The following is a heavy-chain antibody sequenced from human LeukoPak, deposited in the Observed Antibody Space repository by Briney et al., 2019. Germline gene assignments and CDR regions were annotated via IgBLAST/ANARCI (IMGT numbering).Heavy chain of an antibody. Sequence: GGSLRLSCEASGLTFNKYWMTWVRQAPGKGLVWVSRTNSDGINTSYADSVKGRFTISRDNAKNTLNLQMNSLRAEDTAVYYCARDLGQYYDTSDNWFDPWGQGTLVTVSS. CDR2: TNSDGINT. CDR1: GLTFNKYW. D-gene: IGHD3-22*01. V-gene: IGHV3-74*01. CDR3: ARDLGQYYDTSDNWFDP. J-gene: IGHJ5*02.